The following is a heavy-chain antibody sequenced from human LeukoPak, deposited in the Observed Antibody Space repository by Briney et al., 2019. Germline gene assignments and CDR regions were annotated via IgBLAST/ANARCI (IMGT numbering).Heavy chain of an antibody. CDR1: GDSISTYS. CDR2: FSIRGST. J-gene: IGHJ3*02. CDR3: ARQPGGTAAFDI. V-gene: IGHV4-4*07. D-gene: IGHD1-14*01. Sequence: SETLSLTCTVSGDSISTYSWTWVRQPAGKGLEWIGRFSIRGSTQYNPSLRSRVTMSADTSKNQFSLMVTSLTAADTAVYYCARQPGGTAAFDIWAQGTMVTVSS.